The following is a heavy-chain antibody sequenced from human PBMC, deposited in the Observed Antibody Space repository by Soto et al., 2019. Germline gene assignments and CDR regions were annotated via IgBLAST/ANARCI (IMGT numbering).Heavy chain of an antibody. CDR1: GYSFTTYG. CDR2: ISTYNGDT. V-gene: IGHV1-18*01. D-gene: IGHD2-8*01. J-gene: IGHJ4*02. Sequence: QVQLVQSGAEVKKPGASVRVSCKASGYSFTTYGVTWVRQAPGQGLEWMGWISTYNGDTRVAQQHQGRATLTTDTSTSAADMELRSLRSDDTAIYYCARTEGRSTRGDYWGQGTLVTVSS. CDR3: ARTEGRSTRGDY.